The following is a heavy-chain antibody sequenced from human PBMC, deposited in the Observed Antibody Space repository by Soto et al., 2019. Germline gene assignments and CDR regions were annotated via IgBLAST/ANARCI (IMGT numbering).Heavy chain of an antibody. V-gene: IGHV1-69*12. CDR2: IIPIFDTA. CDR3: ATHPMATVTYYAGMDV. J-gene: IGHJ6*02. Sequence: QVQLVQSGAEVKKPGSSVRVSCKASGGTFSSYAISWVRQAPGQGLEWMGGIIPIFDTADYAQKFQGRVTITADESTSTAYMEVGSLRSEDTAVYYCATHPMATVTYYAGMDVWGQGTTVTVSS. CDR1: GGTFSSYA. D-gene: IGHD4-4*01.